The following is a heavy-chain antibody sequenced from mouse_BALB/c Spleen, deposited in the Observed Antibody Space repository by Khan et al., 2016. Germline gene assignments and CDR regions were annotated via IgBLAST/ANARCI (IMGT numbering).Heavy chain of an antibody. J-gene: IGHJ2*01. CDR3: TRGVTTVVDYFDY. V-gene: IGHV5-6-5*01. D-gene: IGHD1-1*01. CDR1: GFTFSSYA. CDR2: ISSGGNT. Sequence: EVELVESGGGLVKPGGSLKLSCAASGFTFSSYAMSWVRQTPEKRLEWVASISSGGNTFYPDSLKGRFTISRDNARNILYLQMSSLRSDDTAMYYWTRGVTTVVDYFDYWGQGTTLTVSS.